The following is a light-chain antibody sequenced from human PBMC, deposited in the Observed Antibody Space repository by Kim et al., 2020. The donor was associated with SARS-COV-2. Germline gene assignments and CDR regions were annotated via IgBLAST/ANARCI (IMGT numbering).Light chain of an antibody. Sequence: DVQMTQSPSTLSASVGDRVTITCRASQSISSWLAWYQQKPGKAPKLLINKASSLEAGVPSRFSGSGSGTEFTLTISSLQPDDFATYYCQQNNTFWTFGQGTKVDIK. V-gene: IGKV1-5*03. J-gene: IGKJ1*01. CDR3: QQNNTFWT. CDR1: QSISSW. CDR2: KAS.